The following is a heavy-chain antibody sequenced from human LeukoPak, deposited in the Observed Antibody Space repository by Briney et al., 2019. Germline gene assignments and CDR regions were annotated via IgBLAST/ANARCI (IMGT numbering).Heavy chain of an antibody. J-gene: IGHJ6*04. CDR1: GFTFSSYG. Sequence: GGSLRLSCAASGFTFSSYGMHWVRQALGKGLEWVAVISYDGSNKYYADSVKGRFTISRDNSKNTLYLQMNSLRAEDTAVYYCAKDPRGVGGMDVWGKGTTVTVSS. V-gene: IGHV3-30*18. CDR2: ISYDGSNK. CDR3: AKDPRGVGGMDV. D-gene: IGHD3-3*01.